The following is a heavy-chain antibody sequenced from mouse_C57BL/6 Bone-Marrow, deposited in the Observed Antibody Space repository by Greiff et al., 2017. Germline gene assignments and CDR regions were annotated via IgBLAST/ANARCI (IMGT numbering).Heavy chain of an antibody. CDR2: INPGSGGT. V-gene: IGHV1-54*01. D-gene: IGHD2-5*01. Sequence: QVQLQQSGAELVRPGTSVKVSCKASGYAFTNYLIEWVKQRPGQGLEWIGVINPGSGGTNYNEKFKGKATLTADKSSSTAYMQLSSLTSEDSAVYFCAIYSNYVRAWFAYWGQGTLVTVSA. CDR1: GYAFTNYL. CDR3: AIYSNYVRAWFAY. J-gene: IGHJ3*01.